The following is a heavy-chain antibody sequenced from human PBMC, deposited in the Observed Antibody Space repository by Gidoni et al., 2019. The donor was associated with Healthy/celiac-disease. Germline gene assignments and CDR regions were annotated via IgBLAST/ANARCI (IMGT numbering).Heavy chain of an antibody. CDR1: TFTSYG. CDR3: ARDLNGFGGGAKAY. V-gene: IGHV1-18*01. D-gene: IGHD3-3*01. Sequence: TFTSYGISWVRQAPGQGLEWMGWISAYNGNTNYAQKLQGRVTMTTDTSTSTAYMELRSLRSYDTAVYYCARDLNGFGGGAKAYWGQGTLVTVSS. CDR2: ISAYNGNT. J-gene: IGHJ4*02.